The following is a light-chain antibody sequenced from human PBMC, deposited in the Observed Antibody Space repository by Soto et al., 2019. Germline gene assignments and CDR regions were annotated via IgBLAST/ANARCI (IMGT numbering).Light chain of an antibody. J-gene: IGLJ7*01. CDR3: QSYDTRLGAEL. CDR1: SSNFGARYD. Sequence: QSVLTQPPSVSGAPGQRVTLSCTGSSSNFGARYDVHWYQHIPGKAPKLIIFGNTNRPSGVPDRFSGSRSGTSASLVIPGLQPEDEAHYYCQSYDTRLGAELFGGGTQLTVL. CDR2: GNT. V-gene: IGLV1-40*01.